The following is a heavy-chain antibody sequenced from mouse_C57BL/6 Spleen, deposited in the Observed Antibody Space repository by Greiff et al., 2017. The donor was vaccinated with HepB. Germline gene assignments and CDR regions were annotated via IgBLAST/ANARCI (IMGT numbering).Heavy chain of an antibody. D-gene: IGHD2-4*01. Sequence: EVQLQESGGGLVKPGGSLKLSCAASGFTFSDYGMHWVRQAPEKGLEWVAYISSGSSTIYYADTVKGRFTISRDNAKNTRFLQMTSLRAEDTAMYYCARGDYDGYDAMDYWGQGTSVTVSS. CDR1: GFTFSDYG. CDR2: ISSGSSTI. J-gene: IGHJ4*01. V-gene: IGHV5-17*01. CDR3: ARGDYDGYDAMDY.